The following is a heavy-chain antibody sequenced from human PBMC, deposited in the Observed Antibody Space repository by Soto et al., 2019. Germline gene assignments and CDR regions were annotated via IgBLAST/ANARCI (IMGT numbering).Heavy chain of an antibody. CDR3: ATNRGYVFYYFDS. V-gene: IGHV4-31*02. J-gene: IGHJ4*02. Sequence: WTWIRQHPGKGLEWIGYIYYSGTTYYNPSLESRISMSVDLSKNQFSLRLTSVTAADTAVYYCATNRGYVFYYFDSWGQGAQVTVSS. CDR2: IYYSGTT. D-gene: IGHD5-12*01.